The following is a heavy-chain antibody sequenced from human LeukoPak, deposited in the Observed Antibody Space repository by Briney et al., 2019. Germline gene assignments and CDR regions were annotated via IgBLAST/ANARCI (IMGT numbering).Heavy chain of an antibody. V-gene: IGHV1-69*01. CDR3: ARDHCSGGSCFYYFDY. Sequence: PGASVKVSCKASGGTISSYAISWVRQAPGQGLEWMGGIIPIFGTANYAQKFQGRVTITADESTSTAYMELSSLRSEDTAVYYCARDHCSGGSCFYYFDYWGQGTLVTVSS. D-gene: IGHD2-15*01. CDR1: GGTISSYA. CDR2: IIPIFGTA. J-gene: IGHJ4*02.